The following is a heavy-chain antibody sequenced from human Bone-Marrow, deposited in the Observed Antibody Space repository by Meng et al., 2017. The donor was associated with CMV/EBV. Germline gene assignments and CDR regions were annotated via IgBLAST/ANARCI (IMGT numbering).Heavy chain of an antibody. Sequence: ISTSGVGVVWIRQHPGKALGWLALIEWEEDKRYSQALKSKLTITKDTAKNQVVITMTNMDPVDTATYYCAHRRHRDSGYAEGNWFDPWGQGTLVTVSS. V-gene: IGHV2-5*02. CDR3: AHRRHRDSGYAEGNWFDP. J-gene: IGHJ5*02. CDR1: ISTSGVG. D-gene: IGHD5-12*01. CDR2: IEWEEDK.